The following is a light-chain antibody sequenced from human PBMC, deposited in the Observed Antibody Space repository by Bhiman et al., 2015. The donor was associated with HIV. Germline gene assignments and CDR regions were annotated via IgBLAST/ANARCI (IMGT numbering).Light chain of an antibody. V-gene: IGLV2-14*03. J-gene: IGLJ2*01. Sequence: QSALTQPASVSGSPGHSITVSCTGTGSDIGGYNYVSWYQQHPGKAPKLIIYDVYERPSGVSDRFSGSKSGYTASLTISGLQAEDEADYYCSSYTSSTGAFGGGTKLTVL. CDR1: GSDIGGYNY. CDR3: SSYTSSTGA. CDR2: DVY.